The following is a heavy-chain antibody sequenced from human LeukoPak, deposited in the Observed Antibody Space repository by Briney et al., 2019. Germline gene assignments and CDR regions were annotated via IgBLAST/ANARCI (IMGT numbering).Heavy chain of an antibody. CDR2: IYYSGST. V-gene: IGHV4-59*01. CDR1: GGSISSYY. D-gene: IGHD3-16*01. CDR3: ARDPSQLRLGETPFSYFDY. Sequence: SETLSLTCTVSGGSISSYYWSWIRQPPGKGLEWIGYIYYSGSTIYNPSLKSRVTISVDTSKNQFSLRLSSVTAADTAVYYCARDPSQLRLGETPFSYFDYWGQGTLVTVSS. J-gene: IGHJ4*02.